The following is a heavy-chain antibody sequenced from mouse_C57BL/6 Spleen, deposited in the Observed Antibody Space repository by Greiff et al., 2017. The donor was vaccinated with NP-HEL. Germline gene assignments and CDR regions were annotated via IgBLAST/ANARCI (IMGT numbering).Heavy chain of an antibody. D-gene: IGHD2-3*01. Sequence: QVQLQQSGPELVKPGASVKISCKASGYAFSSSWMNWVKQRPGKGLEWIGRIYPGDGDTNYNGKFKGKATLTADKSSSTAYMQLSSLTSEDSAVYFCASSDGYLCAYWGQGTLVTVSA. CDR1: GYAFSSSW. CDR2: IYPGDGDT. V-gene: IGHV1-82*01. J-gene: IGHJ3*01. CDR3: ASSDGYLCAY.